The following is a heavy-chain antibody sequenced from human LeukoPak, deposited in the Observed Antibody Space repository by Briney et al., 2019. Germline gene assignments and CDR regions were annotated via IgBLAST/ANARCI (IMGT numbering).Heavy chain of an antibody. CDR3: ARVSSGWSRGFDY. Sequence: GGSLRLSCAASGFTVSSNYMSWVRQAPGKGLEWVSIIYSGGSTYYADSVKGRFTISRDNSKNTLYLQMNSLRAEDTAVYYCARVSSGWSRGFDYWGQGTLVTVSS. CDR1: GFTVSSNY. D-gene: IGHD6-19*01. J-gene: IGHJ4*02. V-gene: IGHV3-66*01. CDR2: IYSGGST.